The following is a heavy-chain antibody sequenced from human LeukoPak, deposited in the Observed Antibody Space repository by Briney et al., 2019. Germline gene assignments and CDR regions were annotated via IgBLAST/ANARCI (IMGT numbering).Heavy chain of an antibody. CDR1: GFTFSSYW. CDR3: QGGIATAGTIDY. Sequence: GGSLRLSCVASGFTFSSYWMNWVRQAPGKGLVWVSRINSDGSTTNNADSVKGRFTISRDNAKNTLYLQMNSLRAEDTAVYYCQGGIATAGTIDYWGQGTLVTVSS. J-gene: IGHJ4*02. D-gene: IGHD6-13*01. V-gene: IGHV3-74*01. CDR2: INSDGSTT.